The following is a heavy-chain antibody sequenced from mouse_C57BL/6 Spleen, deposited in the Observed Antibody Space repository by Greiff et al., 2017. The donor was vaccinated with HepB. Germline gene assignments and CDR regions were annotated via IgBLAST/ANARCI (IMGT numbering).Heavy chain of an antibody. Sequence: QVQLQQSGAELVRPGSSVKLSCKASGYTFTSYWMDWVKQRPGQGLEWIGNIYPSDSETHYNQKFKDKATLTVDKSSSTAYMQLSSLTSEDSAVYYCARSPHYYGSSDYWGQGTTLTVSS. J-gene: IGHJ2*01. CDR3: ARSPHYYGSSDY. CDR2: IYPSDSET. D-gene: IGHD1-1*01. CDR1: GYTFTSYW. V-gene: IGHV1-61*01.